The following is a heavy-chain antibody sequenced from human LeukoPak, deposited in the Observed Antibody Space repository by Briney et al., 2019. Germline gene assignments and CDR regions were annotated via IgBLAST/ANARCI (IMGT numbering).Heavy chain of an antibody. Sequence: SETLSLTCTVSGGSISSYYWSWIRQPPGKGLEWIGYIYYSGSTNYNPSLKSRVTISVDTSKNQFSQKLSSVTAADTAVYYCARAFQGIFDYWGQGTLVTVSS. D-gene: IGHD2/OR15-2a*01. CDR1: GGSISSYY. CDR3: ARAFQGIFDY. CDR2: IYYSGST. J-gene: IGHJ4*02. V-gene: IGHV4-59*01.